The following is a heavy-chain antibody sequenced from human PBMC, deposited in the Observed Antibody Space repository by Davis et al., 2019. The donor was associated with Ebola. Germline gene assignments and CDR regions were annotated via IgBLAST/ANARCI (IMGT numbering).Heavy chain of an antibody. V-gene: IGHV4-59*12. CDR1: GGSMSTYY. CDR3: VRGLGMGWFDP. CDR2: IYSSGST. D-gene: IGHD1-26*01. J-gene: IGHJ5*02. Sequence: SETLSLTCTVSGGSMSTYYWSWIRQPPGKGLEWIGYIYSSGSTNYNPSLKSRVTISVDTSKNQFSVKLSSVTAADTAVYYCVRGLGMGWFDPWGQGTLVTVSS.